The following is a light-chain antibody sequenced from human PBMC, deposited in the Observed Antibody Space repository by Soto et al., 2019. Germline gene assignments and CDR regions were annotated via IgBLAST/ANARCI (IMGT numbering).Light chain of an antibody. CDR2: DAS. J-gene: IGKJ2*02. CDR1: QTISNW. V-gene: IGKV1-5*01. Sequence: DIQMTQSPSTLSASVGERVTITCRASQTISNWLAWYQQKPGKAPKLLIYDASSLPSGVPPRFSGSGFGTDFTLTISSLQPGDFATYYCQQYTIYSCTLGQGTALEIK. CDR3: QQYTIYSCT.